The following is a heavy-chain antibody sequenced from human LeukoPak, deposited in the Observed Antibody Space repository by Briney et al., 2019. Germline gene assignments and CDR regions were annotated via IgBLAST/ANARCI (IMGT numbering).Heavy chain of an antibody. V-gene: IGHV4-39*01. Sequence: SETLSLTCTVSGGSISSSSNYWGRIRPPPGKGMERIGSIYYSGSTYYNPSLKSRVTISVDTSKNQFSLKLSSVTAADTAVYYCARYCSTEGAFDIWGQGTMVTVSS. D-gene: IGHD2-2*01. J-gene: IGHJ3*02. CDR1: GGSISSSSNY. CDR2: IYYSGST. CDR3: ARYCSTEGAFDI.